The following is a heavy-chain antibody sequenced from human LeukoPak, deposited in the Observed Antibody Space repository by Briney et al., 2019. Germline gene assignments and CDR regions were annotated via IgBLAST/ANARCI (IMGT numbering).Heavy chain of an antibody. CDR2: INPNSGGT. CDR1: GYTFTGYY. D-gene: IGHD5-12*01. CDR3: ARDSGYDSYGMDA. Sequence: ASVKVSCKASGYTFTGYYMHWVRQAPGQGLEWMGWINPNSGGTNYAQKFQGRVTMTRDTSISTAYMELSRLRSDDTAVYYCARDSGYDSYGMDAWGQGTTVTVSS. J-gene: IGHJ6*02. V-gene: IGHV1-2*02.